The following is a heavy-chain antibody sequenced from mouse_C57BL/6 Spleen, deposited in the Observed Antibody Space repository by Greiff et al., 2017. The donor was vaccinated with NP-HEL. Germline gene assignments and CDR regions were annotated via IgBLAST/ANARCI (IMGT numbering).Heavy chain of an antibody. CDR2: IYPGGGYT. D-gene: IGHD2-3*01. J-gene: IGHJ3*01. V-gene: IGHV1-63*01. CDR1: GYTFTNYW. Sequence: QVQLKQSGAELVRPGTSVKMSCKASGYTFTNYWIGWAKQRPGHGLEWIGDIYPGGGYTNYNEKFKGKATLTADKSSSTAYMQFSSLTSEDSAIYYCASGDGYYGWFAYWGQGTLVTVSA. CDR3: ASGDGYYGWFAY.